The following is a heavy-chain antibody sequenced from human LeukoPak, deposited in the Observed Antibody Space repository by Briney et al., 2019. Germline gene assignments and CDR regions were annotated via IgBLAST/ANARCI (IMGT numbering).Heavy chain of an antibody. V-gene: IGHV1-3*01. CDR2: INAGNGNT. J-gene: IGHJ5*02. CDR1: GYTFTSYA. Sequence: ASAKVSCKASGYTFTSYAMHWVRQAPGQRLEWMGWINAGNGNTKYSQKFQGRVTITRDTSASTAYMELSSLRSEDTAVYYCARAVGTTAFWFDPWGQGTLVTVSS. CDR3: ARAVGTTAFWFDP. D-gene: IGHD4-17*01.